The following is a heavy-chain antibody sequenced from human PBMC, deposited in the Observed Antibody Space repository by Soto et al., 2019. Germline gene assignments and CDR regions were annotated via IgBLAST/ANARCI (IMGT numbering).Heavy chain of an antibody. Sequence: GASVKVSCKVSGYTLTELSMHWVRQAPGKGLEWMGGFDPEDGETIYAQKFQGRVTMTEDTSTDTAYIELSSLRSEDTAVYYCATANPIRITMVRGVIITQHWFDPWGQGTLVTVSS. CDR1: GYTLTELS. V-gene: IGHV1-24*01. J-gene: IGHJ5*02. CDR2: FDPEDGET. D-gene: IGHD3-10*01. CDR3: ATANPIRITMVRGVIITQHWFDP.